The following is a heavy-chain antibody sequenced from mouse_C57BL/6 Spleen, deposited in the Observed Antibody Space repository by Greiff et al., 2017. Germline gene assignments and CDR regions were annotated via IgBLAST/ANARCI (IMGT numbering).Heavy chain of an antibody. CDR3: ASPYGNYVPFFAY. J-gene: IGHJ3*01. D-gene: IGHD2-1*01. Sequence: DVQLVESGGGLVKPGGSLKLSCAASGFTFSSYTMPWVRQTPEQRLEWVATISGGGGNTYYPDSVKGRFTISRDNAKNTLYLQLSSLRSEDTAFYYCASPYGNYVPFFAYWGQGTLVTVSA. CDR2: ISGGGGNT. CDR1: GFTFSSYT. V-gene: IGHV5-9*01.